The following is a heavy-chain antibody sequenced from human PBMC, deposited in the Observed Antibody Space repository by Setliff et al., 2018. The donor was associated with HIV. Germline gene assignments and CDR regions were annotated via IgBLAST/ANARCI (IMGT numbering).Heavy chain of an antibody. CDR3: ARGGLQDYYDSSGYNDYYYYMDV. D-gene: IGHD3-22*01. V-gene: IGHV4-34*01. J-gene: IGHJ6*03. CDR1: GGSFSGYY. Sequence: PSETLSLTCAVYGGSFSGYYWSWIRQPPGKGLEWIGEINHSGSTNYNPSLKSRVTISVDTSKNQFSLKLNSVTAADTAVYYCARGGLQDYYDSSGYNDYYYYMDVWGKGTTVTVSS. CDR2: INHSGST.